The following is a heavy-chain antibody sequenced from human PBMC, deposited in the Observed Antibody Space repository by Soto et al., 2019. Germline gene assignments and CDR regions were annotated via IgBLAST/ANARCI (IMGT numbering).Heavy chain of an antibody. V-gene: IGHV4-34*01. CDR2: ISHSGST. J-gene: IGHJ5*02. D-gene: IGHD2-15*01. Sequence: QVQLQQWGAGLLKPSETLSLTCAVYGGSFSGYYWSWIRQPPGKGLEWIGEISHSGSTNYNPSLKSRVTISVDTSKNQFSLKLSSVTAADTAVYYCARGRGCSGGSCRNWFDPWGQGTLVTVSS. CDR3: ARGRGCSGGSCRNWFDP. CDR1: GGSFSGYY.